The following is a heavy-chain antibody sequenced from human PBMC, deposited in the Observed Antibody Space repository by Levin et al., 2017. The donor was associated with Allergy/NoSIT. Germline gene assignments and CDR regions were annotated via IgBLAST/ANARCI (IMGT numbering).Heavy chain of an antibody. J-gene: IGHJ6*02. CDR3: AREGQYSGYDMDV. Sequence: RASVKVSCKASGYTFTGYYMHWVRQAPGQGLEWMGRINPNSGGTNYAQKFQGRVTMTRDTSISTAYMELSRLRSDDTAVYYCAREGQYSGYDMDVWGQGTTVTVSS. D-gene: IGHD5-12*01. CDR1: GYTFTGYY. V-gene: IGHV1-2*06. CDR2: INPNSGGT.